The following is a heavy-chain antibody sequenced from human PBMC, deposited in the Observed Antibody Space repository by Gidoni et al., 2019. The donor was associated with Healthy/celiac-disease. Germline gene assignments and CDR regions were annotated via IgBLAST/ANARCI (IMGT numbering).Heavy chain of an antibody. V-gene: IGHV4-34*01. CDR2: LNHSGST. CDR3: ARGMDYYDSSKSDAFDI. D-gene: IGHD3-22*01. J-gene: IGHJ3*02. Sequence: QVQLQQWGAGLLKPSETLSLTCAVYGGSFSGYYWSWIRQPPGKGLEWIGELNHSGSTNYNPSLKSRVTISVDTSKNQFSLKLSSVTAADTAVYYCARGMDYYDSSKSDAFDIWGQGTMVTVSS. CDR1: GGSFSGYY.